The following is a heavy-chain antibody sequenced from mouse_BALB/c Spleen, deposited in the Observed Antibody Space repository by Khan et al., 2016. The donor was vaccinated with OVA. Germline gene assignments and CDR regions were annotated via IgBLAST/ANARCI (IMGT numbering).Heavy chain of an antibody. CDR1: GFSLSTYG. V-gene: IGHV2-2*02. J-gene: IGHJ3*01. CDR3: ARNYYYDEGLTY. CDR2: IWSGGST. D-gene: IGHD2-4*01. Sequence: VQLQESGPGLVQPSQSLSITCTVSGFSLSTYGVHWVRQSPGKGLEWLGVIWSGGSTDYSAAFISRLSISKDNSTSQVFFKMNSLQANDTTIYYCARNYYYDEGLTYWGQGTLVTVSA.